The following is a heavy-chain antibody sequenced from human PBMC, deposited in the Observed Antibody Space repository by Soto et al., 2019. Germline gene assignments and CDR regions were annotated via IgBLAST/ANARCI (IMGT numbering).Heavy chain of an antibody. D-gene: IGHD3-10*01. CDR1: GGSISSSSYY. CDR2: IYYSGST. J-gene: IGHJ5*02. Sequence: QLQLQESGPGLVKPSETLSLTCTVSGGSISSSSYYWGWIRQPPGKGLEWIGSIYYSGSTYYNPSLKSRVTISVDTSKIQFSLTLSSVTAADTAVYYCARHYLERGEFNWFDPWGQGTLVTVSS. V-gene: IGHV4-39*01. CDR3: ARHYLERGEFNWFDP.